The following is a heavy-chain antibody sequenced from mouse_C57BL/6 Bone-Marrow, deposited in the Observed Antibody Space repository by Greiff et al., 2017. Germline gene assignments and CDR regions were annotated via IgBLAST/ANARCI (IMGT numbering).Heavy chain of an antibody. D-gene: IGHD2-5*01. V-gene: IGHV1-15*01. CDR2: IDPETGGT. J-gene: IGHJ4*01. CDR1: GYTFTDYE. CDR3: TREGVLYYSNYGAMDY. Sequence: QVHVKQSGAELVRPGASVTLSCKASGYTFTDYEMHWVKQTPVHGLEWIGAIDPETGGTAYNQKFKGKAKLTADKSSSTAYMELRSLTSEDSAVYYCTREGVLYYSNYGAMDYWGQGTSVTVSS.